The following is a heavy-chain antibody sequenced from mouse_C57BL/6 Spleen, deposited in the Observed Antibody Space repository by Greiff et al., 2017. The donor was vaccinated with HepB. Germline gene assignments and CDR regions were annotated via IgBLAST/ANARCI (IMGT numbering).Heavy chain of an antibody. V-gene: IGHV1-72*01. CDR2: IDPNSGGT. Sequence: VKLQQPGAELVKPGASVKLSCKASGYTFTSYWMHWVKQRPGRGLEWIGRIDPNSGGTKYNEKFKSKATLTVDKPSSTAYMQLSSLTSEDSAVYYCARTITTVVATGDYAMDYWGQGTSVTVSS. J-gene: IGHJ4*01. CDR1: GYTFTSYW. D-gene: IGHD1-1*01. CDR3: ARTITTVVATGDYAMDY.